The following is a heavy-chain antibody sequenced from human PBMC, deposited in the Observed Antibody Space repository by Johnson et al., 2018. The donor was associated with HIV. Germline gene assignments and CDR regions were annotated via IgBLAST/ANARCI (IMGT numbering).Heavy chain of an antibody. J-gene: IGHJ3*02. CDR2: ISYDGSNK. V-gene: IGHV3-30*18. CDR3: AKEQLLRAFDI. Sequence: QEQLVESGGGVVQPGRSLRLSCAASGFTFSTYGMHWVRQAPGKGLEWVAVISYDGSNKYYADSVKGRFTISRDNSKNTLYLQMNSLRAEDTAVYYCAKEQLLRAFDIWGQGTMVTVSS. CDR1: GFTFSTYG. D-gene: IGHD2-15*01.